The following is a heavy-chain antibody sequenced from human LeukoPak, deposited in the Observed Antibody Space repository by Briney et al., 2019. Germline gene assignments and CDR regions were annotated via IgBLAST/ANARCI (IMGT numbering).Heavy chain of an antibody. CDR2: INPNSGGT. V-gene: IGHV1-2*02. Sequence: AASVKVSCKASGYTFTSYGISWVRQAPGQGLEWMGWINPNSGGTKYAQKFQGRVTMTRDTSISTAYMELSRLRSDDTAVYYCARDWELLNIPLDYWGQGTLVTVSS. CDR1: GYTFTSYG. J-gene: IGHJ4*02. CDR3: ARDWELLNIPLDY. D-gene: IGHD1-26*01.